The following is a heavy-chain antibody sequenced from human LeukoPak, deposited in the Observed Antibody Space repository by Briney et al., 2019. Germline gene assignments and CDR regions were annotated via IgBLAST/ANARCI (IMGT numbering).Heavy chain of an antibody. Sequence: GASVKVSCKASGGTFSSYAISWVRQAPGQGLEWMGRIISILGIANYAQKFQGRVTITADKSTSTAYMELSSLRSEDTAVYYCASGYYDSSGYYYGYWGQGTLVTVSS. CDR2: IISILGIA. J-gene: IGHJ4*02. V-gene: IGHV1-69*04. CDR1: GGTFSSYA. CDR3: ASGYYDSSGYYYGY. D-gene: IGHD3-22*01.